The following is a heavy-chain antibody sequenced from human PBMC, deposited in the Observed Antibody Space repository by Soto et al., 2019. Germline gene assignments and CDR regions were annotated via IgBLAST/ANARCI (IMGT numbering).Heavy chain of an antibody. CDR2: MSYSGTT. Sequence: SETLSLTCTVSGGSISSGNYFWGWIRQHPGKGLEWIAYMSYSGTTHYNPYLRTRVIVSLDTSMNQFSLKLSSVTDAATDVYFCARYCSGGTCQYAFDLWGHGPMVT. V-gene: IGHV4-31*03. D-gene: IGHD2-15*01. CDR3: ARYCSGGTCQYAFDL. J-gene: IGHJ3*01. CDR1: GGSISSGNYF.